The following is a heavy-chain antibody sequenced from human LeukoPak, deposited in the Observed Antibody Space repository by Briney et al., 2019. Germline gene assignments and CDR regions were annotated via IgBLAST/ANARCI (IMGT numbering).Heavy chain of an antibody. Sequence: GGSLRLSCAASGFTFSTYTMDWVRQAPGKGLEWVSYISSSSSTIYYADSVKGRFTISRDNGKNSLYLQMNSLRAEDTAVYYCARDPDILTGYYLHYYYMDVWGKGTTVTVSS. D-gene: IGHD3-9*01. V-gene: IGHV3-48*01. CDR2: ISSSSSTI. CDR3: ARDPDILTGYYLHYYYMDV. CDR1: GFTFSTYT. J-gene: IGHJ6*03.